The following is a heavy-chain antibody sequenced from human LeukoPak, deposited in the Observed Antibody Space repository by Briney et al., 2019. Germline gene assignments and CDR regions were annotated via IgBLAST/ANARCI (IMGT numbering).Heavy chain of an antibody. Sequence: GGSLRLTCAASGFTFSDYAMHWVRQAPGKGLEWVAVISKDGSDKYYPGSVRGRFTISRDNSKNTIYLQMDSLRAEDTAIYYCARDYWWNYDYWGQGTLVTVSS. CDR3: ARDYWWNYDY. J-gene: IGHJ4*02. D-gene: IGHD1-7*01. CDR1: GFTFSDYA. V-gene: IGHV3-30-3*01. CDR2: ISKDGSDK.